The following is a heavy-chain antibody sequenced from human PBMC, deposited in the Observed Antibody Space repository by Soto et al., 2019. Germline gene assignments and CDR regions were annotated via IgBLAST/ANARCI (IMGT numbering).Heavy chain of an antibody. CDR3: AREGNLGRWIQPLDS. CDR2: IHYNGNT. Sequence: QVQLQVSGPGLVKPSETLSLTCTVAGDSISSYSWSWIRQPPGKGLEWIGNIHYNGNTKYSPSLKCRVTMSVDTSNHLFSLKLISVTTAATAVYFCAREGNLGRWIQPLDSWGQGTLVTVSS. D-gene: IGHD2-2*03. V-gene: IGHV4-59*01. J-gene: IGHJ4*02. CDR1: GDSISSYS.